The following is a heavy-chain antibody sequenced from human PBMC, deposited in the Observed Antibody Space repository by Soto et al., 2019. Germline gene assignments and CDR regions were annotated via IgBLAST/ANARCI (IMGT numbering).Heavy chain of an antibody. Sequence: SETLSLTCTVSGDSISSGSYWGWIRQPPGEGPEWIASIYHGGTTFYNPSLKSRISISVDTSKNQFSLRLTSVTAADTATYYCARVHVMVVAGSTFDYWGPGTLVTVS. J-gene: IGHJ4*03. V-gene: IGHV4-38-2*02. CDR1: GDSISSGSY. CDR3: ARVHVMVVAGSTFDY. CDR2: IYHGGTT. D-gene: IGHD6-19*01.